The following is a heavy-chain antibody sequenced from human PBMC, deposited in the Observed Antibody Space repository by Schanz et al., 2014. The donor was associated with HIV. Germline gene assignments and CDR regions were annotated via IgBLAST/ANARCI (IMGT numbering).Heavy chain of an antibody. D-gene: IGHD2-2*01. CDR1: GLNFGTSA. V-gene: IGHV3-30*18. CDR3: AKAYCSSTICPPPYYYGMDV. J-gene: IGHJ6*02. Sequence: VQLLESGGHLEHSGGSLRLTCAASGLNFGTSAMSWVRQAPGKGLEWVAVISYDGSSKYYADSVQGRFTITRDNSKSTLYLQMNSLRAEDTAVYYCAKAYCSSTICPPPYYYGMDVWGQGTTVIVSS. CDR2: ISYDGSSK.